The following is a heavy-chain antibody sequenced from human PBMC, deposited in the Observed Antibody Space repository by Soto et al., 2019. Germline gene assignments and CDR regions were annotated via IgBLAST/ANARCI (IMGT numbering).Heavy chain of an antibody. CDR2: IRSKAYGGTT. V-gene: IGHV3-49*04. J-gene: IGHJ4*02. CDR3: TRAVSGSSWTAGDY. Sequence: GGSLRLSSTASGFTFGDYAMSWVRQAPGKGLEWVGFIRSKAYGGTTEYAASVKGRFTISRDDSKSIAYLQMNSLKTEDTAVYYCTRAVSGSSWTAGDYWGQGTLVTVSS. D-gene: IGHD6-13*01. CDR1: GFTFGDYA.